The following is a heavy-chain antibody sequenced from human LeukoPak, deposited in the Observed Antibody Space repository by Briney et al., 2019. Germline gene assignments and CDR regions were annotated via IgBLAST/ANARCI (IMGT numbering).Heavy chain of an antibody. CDR2: ISYDGSNK. V-gene: IGHV3-30*04. Sequence: GGSLRLSCAASGFTFSSYAMHWVRQAPGKGLEWVAVISYDGSNKYYADSVKGRFTISRDNSKNTLYLQMNSLRAEDTAVYYCARESGYCSGGSCRPYYYYYYMDVWGKGTTVTVSS. D-gene: IGHD2-15*01. CDR1: GFTFSSYA. CDR3: ARESGYCSGGSCRPYYYYYYMDV. J-gene: IGHJ6*03.